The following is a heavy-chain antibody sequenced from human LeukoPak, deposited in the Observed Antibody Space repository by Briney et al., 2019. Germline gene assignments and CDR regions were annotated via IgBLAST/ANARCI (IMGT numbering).Heavy chain of an antibody. D-gene: IGHD6-19*01. CDR1: GYTFTNYG. CDR3: ARAGGWAREDYKGDAFDI. Sequence: ASVKVSFKASGYTFTNYGISWVRQAPGQGLEWMGWISTYNGNSNYAQKLQDRVTMTTDTSTATAYLDLRNLRSDDTAVYYCARAGGWAREDYKGDAFDIWGQGTIVTVSS. J-gene: IGHJ3*02. CDR2: ISTYNGNS. V-gene: IGHV1-18*01.